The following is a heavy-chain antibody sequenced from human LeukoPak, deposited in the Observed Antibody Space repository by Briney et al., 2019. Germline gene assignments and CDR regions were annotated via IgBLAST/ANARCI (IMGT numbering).Heavy chain of an antibody. CDR3: ARVASFSGSYYVAY. D-gene: IGHD1-26*01. CDR1: GFTFGSYS. Sequence: GGSLRLSCAASGFTFGSYSMNWVRQAPGKGLEWVSSISSSSSYIYYADSLKGRFTISRDNAKNSLYLQMNSLRAEDTAVYYCARVASFSGSYYVAYWGQGTLVTVSS. V-gene: IGHV3-21*01. J-gene: IGHJ4*02. CDR2: ISSSSSYI.